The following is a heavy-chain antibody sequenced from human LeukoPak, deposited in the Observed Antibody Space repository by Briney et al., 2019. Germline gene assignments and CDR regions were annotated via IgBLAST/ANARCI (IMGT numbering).Heavy chain of an antibody. V-gene: IGHV1-18*01. CDR2: ISAYNGNT. D-gene: IGHD5-12*01. Sequence: ASVKVSCKASGYTFTSYGISWVRQAPGQGLEWMGWISAYNGNTNYAQKLQGRVTMTTDTSTSTAYMELRSLRSDDTAVYYCARLARGVDINWFDPWGQGTLVTVPS. J-gene: IGHJ5*02. CDR3: ARLARGVDINWFDP. CDR1: GYTFTSYG.